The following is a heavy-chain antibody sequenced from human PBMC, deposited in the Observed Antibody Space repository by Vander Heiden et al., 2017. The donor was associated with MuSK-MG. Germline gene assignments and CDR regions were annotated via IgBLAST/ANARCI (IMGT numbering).Heavy chain of an antibody. CDR1: GGTFSSSA. CDR2: IIPILGTA. J-gene: IGHJ4*02. CDR3: ARDHLYSSSWYRVPLYFDY. V-gene: IGHV1-69*01. Sequence: QLQLVQSGAEVRKPRSSVKVCCTSSGGTFSSSAISWVRQAPGQGPEWMGGIIPILGTANHAQKFQGRVTITADESTSTAYMELSSLRSEDTAVYYCARDHLYSSSWYRVPLYFDYWGQGTLVTVSS. D-gene: IGHD6-13*01.